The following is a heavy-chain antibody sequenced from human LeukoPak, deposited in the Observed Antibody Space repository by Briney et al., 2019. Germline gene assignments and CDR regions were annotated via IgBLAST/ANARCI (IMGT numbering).Heavy chain of an antibody. CDR2: ISSSSSYI. CDR3: ARNVRLGTEGDFDY. CDR1: GFTFSSYS. V-gene: IGHV3-21*01. J-gene: IGHJ4*02. Sequence: PGGSLRLSCAASGFTFSSYSMNWVRQAPGKGLEWVSSISSSSSYIYYADSVKGRFTISRDNAKNSLYLQMNSLRAEDTAVYYCARNVRLGTEGDFDYWGQGTLVTVSS. D-gene: IGHD6-19*01.